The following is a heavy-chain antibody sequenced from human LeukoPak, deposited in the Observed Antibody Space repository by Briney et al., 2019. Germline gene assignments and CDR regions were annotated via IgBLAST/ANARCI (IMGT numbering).Heavy chain of an antibody. J-gene: IGHJ4*02. V-gene: IGHV3-48*01. Sequence: GGSLRLSCAASGFTFSSYSMNWVRQAPGKGLEWVSYISSSSSTIYYADSVKGRFTISRDNAKNSPYLQMNSLRAEDTAVYYCARESYYYDSSGYSDYWGQGTLVTVSS. CDR3: ARESYYYDSSGYSDY. CDR1: GFTFSSYS. D-gene: IGHD3-22*01. CDR2: ISSSSSTI.